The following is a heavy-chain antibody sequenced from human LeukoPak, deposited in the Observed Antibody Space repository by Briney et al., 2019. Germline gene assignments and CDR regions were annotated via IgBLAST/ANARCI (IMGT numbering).Heavy chain of an antibody. Sequence: PSETLSLTCSVSGGSIRSYYWSWIRQPPGKGLEWIGYIYYSGSTNYNPSLKSRVTISVDTSKNQFSLKLSSVTAEDTAVYYCATDGLLGYSGYDYFDYWGQGTLVTVSS. CDR1: GGSIRSYY. V-gene: IGHV4-59*01. D-gene: IGHD5-12*01. J-gene: IGHJ4*02. CDR2: IYYSGST. CDR3: ATDGLLGYSGYDYFDY.